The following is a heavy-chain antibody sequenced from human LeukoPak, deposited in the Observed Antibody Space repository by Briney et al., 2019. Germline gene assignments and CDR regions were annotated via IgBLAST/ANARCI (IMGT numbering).Heavy chain of an antibody. D-gene: IGHD6-13*01. CDR1: GGSISSSSYY. Sequence: PSETLSLTCTVSGGSISSSSYYWGWIRQPPGKGLEWIGSIYYSGSTYYNPSLKSRVTISVDTSKNQFSLKLSSVTAADTAVYYCARDGGASSSWAEGYFQHWGQGTLVTVSS. CDR3: ARDGGASSSWAEGYFQH. CDR2: IYYSGST. V-gene: IGHV4-39*07. J-gene: IGHJ1*01.